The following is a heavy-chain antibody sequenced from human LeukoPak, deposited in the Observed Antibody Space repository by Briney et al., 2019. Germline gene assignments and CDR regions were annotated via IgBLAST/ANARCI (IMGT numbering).Heavy chain of an antibody. J-gene: IGHJ4*02. CDR2: IWYDGSNK. CDR1: GFTFSSYG. Sequence: PGRSLRLSCAASGFTFSSYGMHWVRQAPGKGLEWVAVIWYDGSNKYYADSVKGRFTISRDNSKNTLYLQMNSLRAEDTAVYYCAREGSSSTLIDYWGQGTLVTVSS. V-gene: IGHV3-33*01. CDR3: AREGSSSTLIDY. D-gene: IGHD6-6*01.